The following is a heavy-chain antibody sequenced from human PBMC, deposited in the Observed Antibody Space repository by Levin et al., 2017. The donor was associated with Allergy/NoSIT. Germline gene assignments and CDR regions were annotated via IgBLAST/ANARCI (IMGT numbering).Heavy chain of an antibody. V-gene: IGHV3-74*01. D-gene: IGHD3-3*01. Sequence: GESLKISCAASGFTFSSYWMHWVRQAPGKGPVWVSRINSDGSSTTYADPVKGRFTISRDNAKNILYLQMNSLRVEDTAVYYCARDHYYTHYTQRYFDLWGRGTLVTVSS. CDR1: GFTFSSYW. CDR2: INSDGSST. CDR3: ARDHYYTHYTQRYFDL. J-gene: IGHJ2*01.